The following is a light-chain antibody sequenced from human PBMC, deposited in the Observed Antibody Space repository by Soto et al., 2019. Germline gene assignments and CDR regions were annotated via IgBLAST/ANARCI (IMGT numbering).Light chain of an antibody. Sequence: EIQMTQSPSTLSASVGDRVTITCRASQSISSWLAWYQQKPGKAPKLLIYKASSLESGVPSRFSGSGSGTEFTLTISSLHPDDFATYYCQQYESYSIAFGQGTRLEIK. V-gene: IGKV1-5*03. CDR1: QSISSW. CDR3: QQYESYSIA. J-gene: IGKJ5*01. CDR2: KAS.